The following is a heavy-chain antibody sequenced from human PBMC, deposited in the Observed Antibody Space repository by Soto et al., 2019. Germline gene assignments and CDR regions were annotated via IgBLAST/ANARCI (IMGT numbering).Heavy chain of an antibody. D-gene: IGHD6-13*01. Sequence: AGGSLRLSCAASGFTFTSHWMHWVRQAPGKGLVWVSRLNSDGSSRYYGDSVKGRFTISRDNSKNTLYLQMNSLRAEDTAVYYCAKDLGPQLVAGVDAFDIWGQGTMVTVSS. J-gene: IGHJ3*02. CDR2: LNSDGSSR. V-gene: IGHV3-74*01. CDR1: GFTFTSHW. CDR3: AKDLGPQLVAGVDAFDI.